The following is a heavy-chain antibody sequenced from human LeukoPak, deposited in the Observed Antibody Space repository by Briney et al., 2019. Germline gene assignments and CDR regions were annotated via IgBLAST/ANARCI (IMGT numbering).Heavy chain of an antibody. CDR1: GYLFTSYW. CDR2: IYPGDSDT. D-gene: IGHD2-21*01. Sequence: RGESLKISCKGSGYLFTSYWIGWVRQLPGKGLEWMGIIYPGDSDTRYSPSFQGQVTISADKSISTAYLQWTSLKASDSAMYYCARVLIRGDEIDYWGQGTLVTVSS. CDR3: ARVLIRGDEIDY. J-gene: IGHJ4*02. V-gene: IGHV5-51*01.